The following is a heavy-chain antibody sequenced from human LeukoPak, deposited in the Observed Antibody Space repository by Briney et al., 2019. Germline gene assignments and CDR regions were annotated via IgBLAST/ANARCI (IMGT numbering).Heavy chain of an antibody. J-gene: IGHJ4*02. Sequence: PGGSLRLSCAASGFTVSSNYMSWVRQTPGKGLEWVSVIYSGGTTYYADSVKGRFTISRDNSKNTLYLQMNSLRAEDTAVYYCARDFAKTGTFDYWGQGTLVTVSS. CDR2: IYSGGTT. CDR3: ARDFAKTGTFDY. V-gene: IGHV3-66*01. D-gene: IGHD7-27*01. CDR1: GFTVSSNY.